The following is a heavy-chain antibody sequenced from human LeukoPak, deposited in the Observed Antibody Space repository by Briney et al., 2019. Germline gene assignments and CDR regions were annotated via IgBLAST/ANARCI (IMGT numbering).Heavy chain of an antibody. V-gene: IGHV4-4*02. J-gene: IGHJ4*02. CDR3: ARERYCSSTSCYLIDY. CDR2: MHHRGST. CDR1: GGSISSSDW. Sequence: PSGTLSLTCAVSGGSISSSDWWSWVRQPPGTGLEWIGQMHHRGSTNYNPSLKSRVTISVDKSKNQFSLKLSSVTAADTAVYYCARERYCSSTSCYLIDYWGQGTLVTVSS. D-gene: IGHD2-2*01.